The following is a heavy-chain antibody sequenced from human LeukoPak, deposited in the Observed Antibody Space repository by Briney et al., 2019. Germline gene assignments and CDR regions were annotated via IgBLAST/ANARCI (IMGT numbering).Heavy chain of an antibody. CDR2: INHSGST. Sequence: SETLSLTCAVYGASFSGYYWSWIRQPPGKGLEWIGEINHSGSTNYNPSLKSRVTISVDTSKNQFSLKLSSVTAADTAVYYCARGPLITIFGVDRYYFDYWGQGTLVTVSS. CDR3: ARGPLITIFGVDRYYFDY. D-gene: IGHD3-3*01. J-gene: IGHJ4*02. V-gene: IGHV4-34*01. CDR1: GASFSGYY.